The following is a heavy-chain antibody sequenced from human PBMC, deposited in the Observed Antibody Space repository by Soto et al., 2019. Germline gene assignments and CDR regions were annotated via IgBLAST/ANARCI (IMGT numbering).Heavy chain of an antibody. V-gene: IGHV3-11*04. CDR2: ISTSGSTI. CDR1: GLTFSDYY. J-gene: IGHJ4*02. Sequence: GGSLRLSCAASGLTFSDYYMSWIRQAPGKGLEWISYISTSGSTIYYADSVKGRFTISRDNAKNSLYLQMNSLRAEDTAVYYCARSSTVSFDYWGQGTLVTVSS. CDR3: ARSSTVSFDY. D-gene: IGHD4-4*01.